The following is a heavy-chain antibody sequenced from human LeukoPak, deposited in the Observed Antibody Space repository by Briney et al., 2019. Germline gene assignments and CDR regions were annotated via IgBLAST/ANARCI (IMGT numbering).Heavy chain of an antibody. CDR2: VIPIFGTA. CDR1: RGTFSSYA. D-gene: IGHD1-26*01. V-gene: IGHV1-69*05. Sequence: GSSVKVSCKASRGTFSSYAISWVRQAPGQGLEWMGGVIPIFGTANYAQKFQGRVTITTDESTSTAYMELSSLRSEDTAVYYCAREGFSGSYDYWGQGTLVTVSS. J-gene: IGHJ4*02. CDR3: AREGFSGSYDY.